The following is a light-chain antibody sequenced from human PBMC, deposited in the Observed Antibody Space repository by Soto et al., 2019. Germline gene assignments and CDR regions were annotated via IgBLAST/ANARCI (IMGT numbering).Light chain of an antibody. V-gene: IGKV1-17*03. CDR1: QGISNS. J-gene: IGKJ1*01. CDR2: GAS. CDR3: QQYNSYSAMT. Sequence: DIQMTQSPSAMSASLGDRVTITCRASQGISNSLAWCQQKPGRVPKRLIYGASTLQSWVPSRFSGSGSGTEFTLTISSLQPDDFATYYCQQYNSYSAMTFGQGTKVDIK.